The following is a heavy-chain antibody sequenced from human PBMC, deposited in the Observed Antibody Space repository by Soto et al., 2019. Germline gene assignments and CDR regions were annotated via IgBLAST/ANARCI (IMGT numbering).Heavy chain of an antibody. CDR2: IIPIFGTA. V-gene: IGHV1-69*01. CDR3: ARGTLRWKKAHNYYYYGMDV. Sequence: GXSVKVSCKASGGPFISYAIIWVRQAPGQGLEWMGGIIPIFGTANYAQKFQGRVTITADESTSTAYMELSSLRSEDTAVYYCARGTLRWKKAHNYYYYGMDVWGQGTTVTVSS. J-gene: IGHJ6*02. D-gene: IGHD4-17*01. CDR1: GGPFISYA.